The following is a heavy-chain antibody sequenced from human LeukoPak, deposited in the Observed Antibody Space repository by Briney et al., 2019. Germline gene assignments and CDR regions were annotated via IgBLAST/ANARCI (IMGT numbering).Heavy chain of an antibody. J-gene: IGHJ4*02. CDR1: GFTFSNYD. CDR3: ARDSRGPDY. CDR2: VSYDGSDK. D-gene: IGHD3-22*01. V-gene: IGHV3-33*05. Sequence: SGGSLRLSRAASGFTFSNYDMYWVRQAPGRGLDWVAVVSYDGSDKYYADSVKGRFTISRDNSKNTLYLQMTGLRVEDTAVYYCARDSRGPDYWGQGALVTVSS.